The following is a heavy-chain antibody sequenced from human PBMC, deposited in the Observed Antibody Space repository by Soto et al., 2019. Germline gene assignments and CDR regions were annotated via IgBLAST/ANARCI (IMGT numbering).Heavy chain of an antibody. V-gene: IGHV1-18*01. CDR2: ISAYNGNT. CDR3: ARVLDCGGDCYTYYFDY. J-gene: IGHJ4*02. Sequence: ASVKVSCKASGYTFTSYGISWVRQAPGQGLEWMGWISAYNGNTNYAQKLQGRVTMTTDTSTSTAYMELRSLRSDDTAVYYCARVLDCGGDCYTYYFDYWGQGTLVTVSS. D-gene: IGHD2-21*02. CDR1: GYTFTSYG.